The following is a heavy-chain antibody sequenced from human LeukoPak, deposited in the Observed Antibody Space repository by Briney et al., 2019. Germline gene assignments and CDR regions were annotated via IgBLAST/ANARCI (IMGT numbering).Heavy chain of an antibody. V-gene: IGHV3-30-3*01. D-gene: IGHD2-15*01. CDR2: ISYDGSNK. CDR1: GFTFSSYA. Sequence: GGSLRLSCAASGFTFSSYAMHWVRQAPGKGLEWVAVISYDGSNKYYADSVKGRFTISRDNSKNTLYLQMNSLRAEDTAVYYCAGGGSFNAFDIWGQGTMVTVSS. CDR3: AGGGSFNAFDI. J-gene: IGHJ3*02.